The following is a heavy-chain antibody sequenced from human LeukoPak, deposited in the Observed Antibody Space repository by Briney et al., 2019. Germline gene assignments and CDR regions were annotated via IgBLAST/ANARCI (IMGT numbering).Heavy chain of an antibody. CDR3: AGWLNYYDSSGYRYYFDY. CDR2: INPNSGGT. CDR1: GYTFTGYY. J-gene: IGHJ4*02. V-gene: IGHV1-2*02. Sequence: ASVKVSCKASGYTFTGYYMHWVRQAPGQGLEGMGWINPNSGGTNYAQKFQGRVTITRDTSISTAYMELSRLRSDDTAVYYCAGWLNYYDSSGYRYYFDYWGQGTLVTVSS. D-gene: IGHD3-22*01.